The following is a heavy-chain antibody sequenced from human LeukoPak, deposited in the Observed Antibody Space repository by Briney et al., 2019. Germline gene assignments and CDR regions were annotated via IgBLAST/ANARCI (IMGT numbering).Heavy chain of an antibody. CDR2: FSDSGGGT. J-gene: IGHJ4*02. CDR1: GFTFSSSA. D-gene: IGHD1-26*01. Sequence: GGSLRLSCAASGFTFSSSALSWVRQAPGKGLEWVSTFSDSGGGTYYADSVKGRFTISRDNSKNSLYLHMNSLRADDTAVYYCARDTRSLIDYWGQGTLVTVSS. V-gene: IGHV3-23*01. CDR3: ARDTRSLIDY.